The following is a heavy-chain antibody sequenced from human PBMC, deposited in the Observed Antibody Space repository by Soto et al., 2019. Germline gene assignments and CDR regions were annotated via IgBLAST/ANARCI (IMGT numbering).Heavy chain of an antibody. J-gene: IGHJ4*02. D-gene: IGHD6-13*01. CDR1: GYTFTGYY. Sequence: ASVKVSCKASGYTFTGYYMHWVRQAPGQGLEWMGWINPNSGGTNYAQKSQGWVTMTRDTSISTAYMELSRLRSDDTAVYYCVRGKECSSWYRMRFAYRGQCTLVTVSS. CDR3: VRGKECSSWYRMRFAY. V-gene: IGHV1-2*04. CDR2: INPNSGGT.